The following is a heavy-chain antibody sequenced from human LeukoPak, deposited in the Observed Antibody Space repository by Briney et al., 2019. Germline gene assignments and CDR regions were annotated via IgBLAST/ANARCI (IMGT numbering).Heavy chain of an antibody. J-gene: IGHJ4*02. V-gene: IGHV1-2*06. Sequence: ASVKVSCKASGYTFTGYYMHWVRQAPGQGLEWMGRINPNSGGTNYAQKFQGRVTMTRDTSISTAYMELSRLRSDDTAVYYCARDMYYYDSSGYYLDYWGQGTLVTVFS. CDR3: ARDMYYYDSSGYYLDY. D-gene: IGHD3-22*01. CDR2: INPNSGGT. CDR1: GYTFTGYY.